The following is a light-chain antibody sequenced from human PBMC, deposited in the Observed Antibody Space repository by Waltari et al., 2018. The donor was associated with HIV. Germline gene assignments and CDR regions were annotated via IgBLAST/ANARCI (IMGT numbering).Light chain of an antibody. CDR2: GAS. CDR3: QHYGSSPRAGFT. Sequence: EIVLTQSPGSLSLSPGERATLSCRSSQILISNFLAWYQQKPGQAPRLLIYGASTRATGIPDRFSGSGSGTDFTLTISRLEPADFAVYYCQHYGSSPRAGFTFGPGTTVDLK. J-gene: IGKJ3*01. CDR1: QILISNF. V-gene: IGKV3-20*01.